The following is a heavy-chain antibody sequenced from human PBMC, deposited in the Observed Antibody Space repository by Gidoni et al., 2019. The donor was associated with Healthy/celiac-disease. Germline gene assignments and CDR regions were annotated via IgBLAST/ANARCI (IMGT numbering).Heavy chain of an antibody. CDR3: ARASRGRGSFDY. CDR2: ISAYNGNT. V-gene: IGHV1-18*04. CDR1: GYTFPSYG. D-gene: IGHD3-16*01. J-gene: IGHJ4*02. Sequence: QVQLVQSRAEVKKPGASVKVYCKASGYTFPSYGISWVRQAPGQGLEWMGWISAYNGNTNYAQKLQGRVTMTTNTSTSTAYMELRSLRSDDTAVYYCARASRGRGSFDYWGQGTLVTVSS.